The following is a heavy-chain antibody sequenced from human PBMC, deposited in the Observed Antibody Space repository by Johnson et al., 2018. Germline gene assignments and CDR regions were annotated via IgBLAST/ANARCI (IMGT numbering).Heavy chain of an antibody. D-gene: IGHD4-17*01. J-gene: IGHJ1*01. Sequence: VQLVESGGGVVQPGRSLRLSCAASGFTFSSYGMDWVRQAPGKGLEWVAVIWYDGNNKDYAESVKGRFTISRDNSKYTMYLQMNSLKAEDTAMYYCARAQGGDYVAEYFQDWGQGTLGTVSS. CDR2: IWYDGNNK. V-gene: IGHV3-33*01. CDR3: ARAQGGDYVAEYFQD. CDR1: GFTFSSYG.